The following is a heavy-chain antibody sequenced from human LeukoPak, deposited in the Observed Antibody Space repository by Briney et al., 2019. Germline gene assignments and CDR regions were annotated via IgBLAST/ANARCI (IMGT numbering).Heavy chain of an antibody. J-gene: IGHJ6*03. CDR1: GFPFISYN. CDR2: IISISRTI. Sequence: GGSLETSSAAPGFPFISYNMNWGRQGPGKGLEWGSYIISISRTISYADSVKGRFTISRDNAKNSLYPQMNSLRAEDTAVYYCARDPNTYYYDSSGYYKAYYYYYMDVWGKGTTVTVSS. V-gene: IGHV3-48*01. D-gene: IGHD3-22*01. CDR3: ARDPNTYYYDSSGYYKAYYYYYMDV.